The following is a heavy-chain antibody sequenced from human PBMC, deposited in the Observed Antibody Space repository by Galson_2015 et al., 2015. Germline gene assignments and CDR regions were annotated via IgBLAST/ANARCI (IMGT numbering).Heavy chain of an antibody. Sequence: SLRLSCAASGFTFSSYGMHWVRQAPGKGLEWVAVISYDGSDKYYADSVKGRFTLSRDNSKNTLYLQMNSLRGEDTAVYYCARDMDYYDSGGGWRYYFDYWGQGTLITVSS. CDR1: GFTFSSYG. D-gene: IGHD3-22*01. CDR2: ISYDGSDK. CDR3: ARDMDYYDSGGGWRYYFDY. J-gene: IGHJ4*02. V-gene: IGHV3-30*03.